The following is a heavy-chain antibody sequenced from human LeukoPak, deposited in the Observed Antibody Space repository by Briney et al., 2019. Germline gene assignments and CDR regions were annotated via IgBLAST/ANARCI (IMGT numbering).Heavy chain of an antibody. D-gene: IGHD2-2*02. CDR2: INHSGST. V-gene: IGHV4-34*01. CDR3: ASSGRDIVVVPAAIPYRYFDY. J-gene: IGHJ4*02. Sequence: SETLSLTCAVYGGSFSGYYWSWIRQPPGKGLEWIGEINHSGSTNYNPSLKSRVTISVDTSKNQFSLKLSSVTAADTAVYYRASSGRDIVVVPAAIPYRYFDYWGQGTLVTVSS. CDR1: GGSFSGYY.